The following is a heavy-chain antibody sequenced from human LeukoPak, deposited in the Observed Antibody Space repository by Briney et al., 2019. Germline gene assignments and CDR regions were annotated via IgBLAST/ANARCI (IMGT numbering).Heavy chain of an antibody. Sequence: PGGSLRLSCAASGFTFSNYGMNWVRQAPGKGLEWVSSISSSSSYIYYADSVKGRFAISRDNAKNSLYLQMNSLRAEDTAVYYRAREPERSSGWYSDVFDIWGQGTMVTVSS. CDR3: AREPERSSGWYSDVFDI. D-gene: IGHD6-19*01. CDR1: GFTFSNYG. V-gene: IGHV3-21*01. J-gene: IGHJ3*02. CDR2: ISSSSSYI.